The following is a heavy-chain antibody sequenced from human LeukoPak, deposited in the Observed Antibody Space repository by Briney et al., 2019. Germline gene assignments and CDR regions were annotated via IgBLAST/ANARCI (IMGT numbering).Heavy chain of an antibody. Sequence: GASVKVSCKASVGTFSSYAISWSRQSPGQGLGWMGRIIPIFGTANYAQKFHGRVTITTDESTSTAYMELSSLRSEDTAVLYCARAARFCYDSRGYSLDCWGQGTLVTVPS. CDR1: VGTFSSYA. J-gene: IGHJ4*02. CDR2: IIPIFGTA. V-gene: IGHV1-69*05. D-gene: IGHD3-22*01. CDR3: ARAARFCYDSRGYSLDC.